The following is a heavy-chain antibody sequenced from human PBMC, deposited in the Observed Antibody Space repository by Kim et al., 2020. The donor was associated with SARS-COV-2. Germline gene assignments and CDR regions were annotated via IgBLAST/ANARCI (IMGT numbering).Heavy chain of an antibody. CDR2: YI. Sequence: YIYYAAAVKGRFTISRDNAKKSLYLQMNSLGAEETAVYYCARGGAWFDPWGQGTLVTVSS. J-gene: IGHJ5*02. V-gene: IGHV3-21*01. D-gene: IGHD3-16*01. CDR3: ARGGAWFDP.